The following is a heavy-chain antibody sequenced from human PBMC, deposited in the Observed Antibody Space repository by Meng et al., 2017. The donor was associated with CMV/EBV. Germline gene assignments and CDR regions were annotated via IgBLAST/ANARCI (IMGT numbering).Heavy chain of an antibody. Sequence: SETLSLTCAVYGGSFSGYYWSWIRQPPGKGLEWIGEINHSGSTNYNPSLKSRVTISVDTSKNQFSLKLSSVTAADTAVYYCASITSGYCTNGVCVYWGQGTLVTVSS. CDR1: GGSFSGYY. J-gene: IGHJ4*02. V-gene: IGHV4-34*01. CDR3: ASITSGYCTNGVCVY. D-gene: IGHD2-8*01. CDR2: INHSGST.